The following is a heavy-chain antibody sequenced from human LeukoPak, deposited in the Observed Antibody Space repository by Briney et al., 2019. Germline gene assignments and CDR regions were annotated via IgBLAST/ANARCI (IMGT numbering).Heavy chain of an antibody. CDR2: IKQDGSEK. CDR1: GFTFTTYW. Sequence: GGSLRLSCVGSGFTFTTYWMSWVRQAPGKGLEWVANIKQDGSEKNYVDSVKGRFTISRDNAKNSLYLQMNSLRAEDTAVYYCARDFGRWFIDYWGQGTLVTVSS. CDR3: ARDFGRWFIDY. D-gene: IGHD4-23*01. V-gene: IGHV3-7*01. J-gene: IGHJ4*02.